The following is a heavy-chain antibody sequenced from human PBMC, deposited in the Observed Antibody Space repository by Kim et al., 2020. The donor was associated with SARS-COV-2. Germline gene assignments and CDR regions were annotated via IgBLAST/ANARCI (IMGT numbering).Heavy chain of an antibody. V-gene: IGHV3-23*01. CDR3: AKSHISYYGSGSSAFDI. Sequence: VKGWFTISRDNSKNTLYLQMNSLRAEDTAVYYCAKSHISYYGSGSSAFDIWGQGTMVTVSS. J-gene: IGHJ3*02. D-gene: IGHD3-10*01.